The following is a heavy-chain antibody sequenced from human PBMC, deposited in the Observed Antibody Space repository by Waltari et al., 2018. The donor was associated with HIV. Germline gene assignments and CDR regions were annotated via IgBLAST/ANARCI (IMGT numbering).Heavy chain of an antibody. D-gene: IGHD3-10*01. Sequence: EVQLVESGGGLVQPGGSLRLSCAASGFTFSSYWMSWVGQAPGKGLGWVANIKQDGSEKYYVDSVNGRFTISRDNAENSLYLQMNSLRAEDTAVYYCARGGFYGSGSKVNWGQGTLVTVSS. CDR1: GFTFSSYW. V-gene: IGHV3-7*04. CDR2: IKQDGSEK. J-gene: IGHJ4*02. CDR3: ARGGFYGSGSKVN.